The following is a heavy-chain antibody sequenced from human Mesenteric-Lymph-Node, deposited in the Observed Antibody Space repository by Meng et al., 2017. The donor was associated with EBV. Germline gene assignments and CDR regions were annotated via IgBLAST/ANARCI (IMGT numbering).Heavy chain of an antibody. CDR1: GYTLIDYG. CDR2: ISGYNGNT. V-gene: IGHV1-18*01. D-gene: IGHD3-22*01. J-gene: IGHJ4*02. CDR3: ARVPSIIVVVPYYFDY. Sequence: QVQLEQSGGEVKKPGASVKVSCKASGYTLIDYGVSWVRQAPGQGLEWMGWISGYNGNTNYAQKFQGRVTMTTDTSTSTAYMELRSLTSDDTAVYYCARVPSIIVVVPYYFDYWGQGTLVTVSS.